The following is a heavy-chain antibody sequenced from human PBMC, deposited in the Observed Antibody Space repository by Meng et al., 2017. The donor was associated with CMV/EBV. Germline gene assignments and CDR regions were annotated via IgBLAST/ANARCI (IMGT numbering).Heavy chain of an antibody. CDR1: GGSISRSSYY. J-gene: IGHJ4*02. CDR2: IYYSGST. V-gene: IGHV4-39*07. CDR3: ARDPSLRWIDY. D-gene: IGHD4-23*01. Sequence: SGPARVKPSVTPYSVCTVAGGSISRSSYYWGWIRQPPGKGLEWIGSIYYSGSTYYNPSLKSRVTISVDTSKNQFSLKLSSVTAADTAVYYCARDPSLRWIDYWGQGTLVTVSS.